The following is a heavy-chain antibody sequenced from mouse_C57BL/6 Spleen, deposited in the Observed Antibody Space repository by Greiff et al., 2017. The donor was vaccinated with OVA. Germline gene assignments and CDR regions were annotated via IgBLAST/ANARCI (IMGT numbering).Heavy chain of an antibody. J-gene: IGHJ2*01. D-gene: IGHD4-1*01. V-gene: IGHV3-6*01. Sequence: DVQLQESGPGLVKPSQSLSLTCSVTGYSITSGYYWNWIRQFPGNKLEWMGYISYDGSNNYNPSLKNRISITRDTSKNQFFLKLNSVTTEDTATYYCATANFYYWGQGTTLTVSS. CDR3: ATANFYY. CDR2: ISYDGSN. CDR1: GYSITSGYY.